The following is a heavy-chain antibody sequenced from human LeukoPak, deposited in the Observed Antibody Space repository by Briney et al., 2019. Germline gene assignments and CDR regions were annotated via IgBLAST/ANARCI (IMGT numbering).Heavy chain of an antibody. CDR2: ISAYNGNT. Sequence: ASVKVSCKASGYTFTSYGISWVRQAPGQGLEWMGWISAYNGNTNYAQKLQGRVTMTTDTSTSTAYMELRSLRSDDTAVYYCARLLSAPYYDFWSGYHFDYWGQGTLVTVSS. V-gene: IGHV1-18*01. D-gene: IGHD3-3*01. CDR3: ARLLSAPYYDFWSGYHFDY. J-gene: IGHJ4*02. CDR1: GYTFTSYG.